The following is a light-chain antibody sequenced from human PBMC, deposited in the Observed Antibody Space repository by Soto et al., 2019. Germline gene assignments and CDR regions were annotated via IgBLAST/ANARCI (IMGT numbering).Light chain of an antibody. CDR3: SSYAGSNKYVV. CDR1: SSDVGGYNY. Sequence: QSALTQPPSASGSPGQSVTISCTGTSSDVGGYNYVSWYQQHPGKAPKLMIYEVSKRPSGVPDRCSGSKAGNTASLTVSGRQAEDEADYYCSSYAGSNKYVVFGGGTKLTVL. CDR2: EVS. J-gene: IGLJ2*01. V-gene: IGLV2-8*01.